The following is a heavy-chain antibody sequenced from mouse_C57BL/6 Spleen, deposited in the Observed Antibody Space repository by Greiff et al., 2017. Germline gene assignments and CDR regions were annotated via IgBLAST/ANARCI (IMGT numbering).Heavy chain of an antibody. CDR3: ARGGDYYALDY. CDR1: GYAFSSYW. V-gene: IGHV1-80*01. CDR2: IYPGDGDT. Sequence: QVHVKQPGAELVKPGASVKISCKASGYAFSSYWMHWVKQRPGKGLEWIGQIYPGDGDTNYNGKFKGTATLTADKSSSTAYMQLSSLTSEDSAVYFCARGGDYYALDYWGQGTSVTVSA. J-gene: IGHJ4*01.